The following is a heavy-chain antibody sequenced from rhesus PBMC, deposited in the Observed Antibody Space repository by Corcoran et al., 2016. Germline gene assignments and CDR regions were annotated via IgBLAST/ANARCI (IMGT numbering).Heavy chain of an antibody. V-gene: IGHV3-100*02. D-gene: IGHD3-3*01. J-gene: IGHJ4*01. Sequence: DVQLVESGGGLVKPGGSLRLSCVASGFTFSSYEMHWVRQAPGKGLDWVSVISENGATKYYADSVKGRFTISRDNAKNSLFLQMNSLRAEDTAVYYCTRVQYQYYFDYWGQGVLVTVSS. CDR2: ISENGATK. CDR3: TRVQYQYYFDY. CDR1: GFTFSSYE.